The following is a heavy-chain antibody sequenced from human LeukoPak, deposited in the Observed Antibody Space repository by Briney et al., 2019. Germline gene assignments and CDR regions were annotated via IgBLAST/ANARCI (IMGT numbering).Heavy chain of an antibody. CDR2: IRSKAYGGTT. D-gene: IGHD5-18*01. J-gene: IGHJ4*02. CDR1: GFTFGDYA. V-gene: IGHV3-49*03. Sequence: GGSLRLSCTASGFTFGDYAMSWLRQAPGKGLEWVGFIRSKAYGGTTEYAASVKGRFTISRDDSKSIAYLQMNSLKTEDTAVYYCTRDRGYSYGHNDYWGQGTLVTVSS. CDR3: TRDRGYSYGHNDY.